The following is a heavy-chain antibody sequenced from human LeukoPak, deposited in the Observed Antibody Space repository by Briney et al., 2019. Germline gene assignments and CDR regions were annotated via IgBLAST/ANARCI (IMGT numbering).Heavy chain of an antibody. CDR2: IIPIFGTA. D-gene: IGHD1-7*01. Sequence: GASVKVSCKASEGTFSSYAISWVRQAPGQGLELMGRIIPIFGTANYAQKFQGRVTITTVESTSTAYMELSSLRSEDTAVYYCARDNYAGANWFDPWGQGTLVTVSS. V-gene: IGHV1-69*05. CDR1: EGTFSSYA. J-gene: IGHJ5*02. CDR3: ARDNYAGANWFDP.